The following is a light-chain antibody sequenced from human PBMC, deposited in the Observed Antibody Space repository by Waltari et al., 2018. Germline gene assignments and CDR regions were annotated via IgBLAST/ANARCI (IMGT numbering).Light chain of an antibody. CDR2: VNSDGSH. V-gene: IGLV4-69*01. Sequence: QLVLTQSPSASASLGASVKLTCTLSSGHSSNIIAWHQQQPEKGPRYLMKVNSDGSHTKGDGIPYRFSGSGSGAERYLTIASVQSEDEADYYCQTGGHGTWVFGGGTKLTVL. CDR1: SGHSSNI. CDR3: QTGGHGTWV. J-gene: IGLJ3*02.